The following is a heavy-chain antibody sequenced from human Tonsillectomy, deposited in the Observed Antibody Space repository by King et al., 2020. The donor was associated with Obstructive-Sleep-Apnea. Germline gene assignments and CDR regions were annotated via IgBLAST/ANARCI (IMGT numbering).Heavy chain of an antibody. J-gene: IGHJ4*02. CDR1: GGSINSYY. D-gene: IGHD5-24*01. Sequence: QLQESGPGLVKPSETLSLTCTVSGGSINSYYWSWIRQTPGKGLEWIGYISYSGSTNYNPSLKSRVTISVDTSKNQFSLKLSSVTAADTAGYYCARDRVGGDGYNRFDYWGQGTLVTVSS. CDR2: ISYSGST. V-gene: IGHV4-59*01. CDR3: ARDRVGGDGYNRFDY.